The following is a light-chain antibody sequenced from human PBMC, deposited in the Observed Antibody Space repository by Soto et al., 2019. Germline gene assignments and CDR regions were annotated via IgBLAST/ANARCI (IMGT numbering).Light chain of an antibody. Sequence: IVLTQSPVTLSLSPGERATLSCRASQSVSRYLAWYKQKPGQAPRLLIYGASTRATGIPARFSGSGSGTEFTLTISSLQSEDFAVYYCQQYNNWPETFGQGTKVDIK. CDR3: QQYNNWPET. J-gene: IGKJ1*01. V-gene: IGKV3-15*01. CDR2: GAS. CDR1: QSVSRY.